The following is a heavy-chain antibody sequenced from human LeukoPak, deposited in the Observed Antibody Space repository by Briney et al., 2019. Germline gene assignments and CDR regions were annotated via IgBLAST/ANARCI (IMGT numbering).Heavy chain of an antibody. CDR3: ARGRGWTGYYFDY. CDR2: INHSGST. CDR1: GGSFSGYY. Sequence: PSETLSLTCAVYGGSFSGYYWSWIRQPPGKGLEWIEEINHSGSTNYNPSLKSRVTISVDTSKNQFSLKLSSVTAADTAVYYCARGRGWTGYYFDYWGQGTLVTVSS. D-gene: IGHD2-15*01. J-gene: IGHJ4*02. V-gene: IGHV4-34*01.